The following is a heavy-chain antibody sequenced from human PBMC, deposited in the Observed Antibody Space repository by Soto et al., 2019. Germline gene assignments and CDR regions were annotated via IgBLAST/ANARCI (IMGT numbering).Heavy chain of an antibody. D-gene: IGHD6-19*01. CDR3: ARVLQPPYGSGWRSLYWDFDL. CDR2: IIPIFRST. V-gene: IGHV1-69*06. CDR1: GGTFNSYA. J-gene: IGHJ2*01. Sequence: QVQLVQSGAEVKKPGSSVKVSCNASGGTFNSYALTWVRQAPGHGLEWMGGIIPIFRSTNYAQKFQGRVPMTANRSTRTAYMELSSLRSDDTAVYSCARVLQPPYGSGWRSLYWDFDLWGRGTLVTVSS.